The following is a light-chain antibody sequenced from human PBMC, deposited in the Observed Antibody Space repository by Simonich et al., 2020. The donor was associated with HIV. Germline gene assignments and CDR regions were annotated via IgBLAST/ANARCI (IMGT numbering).Light chain of an antibody. Sequence: DIVMTQSPDSLAVSLGERATINCNSSQSVLYSSNNKNYLTLYQQKPGQPPTLLIYWASTPESGVPDRFGGSGSGTNFTLTISSLQAEDVALYYCQQYFSTPYTFGQGTKLEIK. CDR3: QQYFSTPYT. J-gene: IGKJ2*01. CDR2: WAS. CDR1: QSVLYSSNNKNY. V-gene: IGKV4-1*01.